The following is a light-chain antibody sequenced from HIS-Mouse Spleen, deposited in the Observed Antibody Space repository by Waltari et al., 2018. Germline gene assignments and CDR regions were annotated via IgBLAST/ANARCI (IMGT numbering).Light chain of an antibody. CDR3: CSYAGSSPV. CDR2: EGS. Sequence: QSALTQPASVSGSPGQSITISCTGTSSDVGSYNLVSWYQQHPGKAPKLMIYEGSKRPSGVSIRFSGSKSGNTASLTISGLQAEDEADYYCCSYAGSSPVFGGGTKLTVL. V-gene: IGLV2-23*01. CDR1: SSDVGSYNL. J-gene: IGLJ3*02.